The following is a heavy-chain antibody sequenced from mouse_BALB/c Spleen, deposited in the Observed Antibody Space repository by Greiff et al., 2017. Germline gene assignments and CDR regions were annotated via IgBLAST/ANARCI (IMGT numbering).Heavy chain of an antibody. CDR3: AREGAIYWYFDV. Sequence: EAQLQQSGPGLVKPSQSLSLTCTVTGYSITSDYAWNWIRQFPGNKLEWMGYISYSGSTSYNPSLKSRISITRDTSKNQFFLQLNSVTTEDTATYYCAREGAIYWYFDVWGAGTTVTVSS. V-gene: IGHV3-2*02. J-gene: IGHJ1*01. CDR1: GYSITSDYA. CDR2: ISYSGST. D-gene: IGHD3-1*01.